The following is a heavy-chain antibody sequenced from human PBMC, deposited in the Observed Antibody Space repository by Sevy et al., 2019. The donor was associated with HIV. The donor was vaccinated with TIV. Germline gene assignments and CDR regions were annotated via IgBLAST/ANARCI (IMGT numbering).Heavy chain of an antibody. J-gene: IGHJ5*02. Sequence: SETLSLTCTVSGGSFSGYHWAWIRQTPGKGLEYIGYIYYSGYTNYNPSLKSRVTISVDTSKNRFSLRLSSVTAGGTAVYYCASAPPVRSGDDSLNWFDPWGRGTLVTVSS. D-gene: IGHD5-12*01. CDR2: IYYSGYT. CDR3: ASAPPVRSGDDSLNWFDP. V-gene: IGHV4-59*01. CDR1: GGSFSGYH.